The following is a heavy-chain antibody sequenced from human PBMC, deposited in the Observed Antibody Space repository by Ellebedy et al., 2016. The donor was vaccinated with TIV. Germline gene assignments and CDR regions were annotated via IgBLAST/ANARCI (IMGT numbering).Heavy chain of an antibody. Sequence: ESLKISCAASGFAVSTNYMNWVRQSAGKGLEWVGRIHISGSTNYNPSLMSRVTMSVDTSKNQFSLKLTSVTAADTAVYYCARDERGYSGYDDDDFDVWGQGTMVIVSS. J-gene: IGHJ3*01. CDR2: IHISGST. D-gene: IGHD5-12*01. V-gene: IGHV4-4*07. CDR3: ARDERGYSGYDDDDFDV. CDR1: GFAVSTNY.